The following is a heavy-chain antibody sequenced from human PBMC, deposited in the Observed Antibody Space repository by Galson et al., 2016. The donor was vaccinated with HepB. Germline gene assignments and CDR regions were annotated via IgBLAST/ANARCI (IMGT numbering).Heavy chain of an antibody. CDR1: GFTVSNNH. V-gene: IGHV3-53*01. Sequence: SLRLSCAASGFTVSNNHMSWVRQAPGKGLEWVAVIYGGGRTYYADSVKGRFTVSRDDSKNTLYLQMNSLRGEDTAVDYCGQDIDSSGYYSEWVSWGQGTLVIVSS. CDR2: IYGGGRT. CDR3: GQDIDSSGYYSEWVS. D-gene: IGHD3-22*01. J-gene: IGHJ5*02.